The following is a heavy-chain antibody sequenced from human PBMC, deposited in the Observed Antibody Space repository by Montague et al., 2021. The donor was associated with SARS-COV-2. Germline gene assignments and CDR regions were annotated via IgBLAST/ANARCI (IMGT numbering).Heavy chain of an antibody. CDR3: AGRVYRVTMIVVVAYFDS. CDR2: IYYSAST. Sequence: SETLSLTCTVSGGSISSSSYYWGWIRQPPGQGLVWIGCIYYSASTYYNPSLKSPVTISADTSKNQFSLKLSSVTAAAMALYYCAGRVYRVTMIVVVAYFDSGGQGTLVTVS. J-gene: IGHJ4*02. CDR1: GGSISSSSYY. D-gene: IGHD3-22*01. V-gene: IGHV4-39*01.